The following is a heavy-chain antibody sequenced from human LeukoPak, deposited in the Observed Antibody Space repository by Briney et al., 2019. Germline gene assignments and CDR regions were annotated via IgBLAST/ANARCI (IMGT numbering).Heavy chain of an antibody. Sequence: GGSLRLSCSASGFTFSRSDMIWVRQAPGKGLEWVSIISGSGGSTYYADSVKGRFTISRDNSKNTLYLQMNSLRAEDTAVYYCAKATGGYYDSSGYYSFDYWGQGTLVTVSS. CDR1: GFTFSRSD. D-gene: IGHD3-22*01. J-gene: IGHJ4*02. CDR3: AKATGGYYDSSGYYSFDY. V-gene: IGHV3-23*01. CDR2: ISGSGGST.